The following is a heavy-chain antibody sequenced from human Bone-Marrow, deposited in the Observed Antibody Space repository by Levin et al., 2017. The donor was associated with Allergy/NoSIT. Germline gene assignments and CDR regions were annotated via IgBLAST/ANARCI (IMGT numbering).Heavy chain of an antibody. J-gene: IGHJ6*02. CDR1: GYNFTNYW. Sequence: NTGGSLRLSCKGSGYNFTNYWIGWVRQLSGKGLEWMGIISPRDSHTRYSPSFQGQVTISVDKSISNAYLQWSSLKASDTATYYCARQDGLSSGMDVWGQGTTVTVSS. CDR3: ARQDGLSSGMDV. CDR2: ISPRDSHT. D-gene: IGHD4-17*01. V-gene: IGHV5-51*01.